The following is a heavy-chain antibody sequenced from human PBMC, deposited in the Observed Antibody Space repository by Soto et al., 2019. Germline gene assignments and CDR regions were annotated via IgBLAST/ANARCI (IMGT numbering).Heavy chain of an antibody. CDR2: ISYDGSNK. J-gene: IGHJ4*02. CDR1: GFTFRRYA. V-gene: IGHV3-30-3*01. CDR3: ARDQPGYSYRYGLGY. D-gene: IGHD5-18*01. Sequence: GGSLRLSCAASGFTFRRYALHGVRQAPGKGLEWVAVISYDGSNKYYADSVKGRFTISRDNAKNSLYLQMNSLRAEDTAVYYCARDQPGYSYRYGLGYWGQGT.